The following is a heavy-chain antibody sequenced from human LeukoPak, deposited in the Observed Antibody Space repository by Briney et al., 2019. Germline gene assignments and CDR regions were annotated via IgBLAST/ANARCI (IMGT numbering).Heavy chain of an antibody. Sequence: GGSLRLSCAASGFTFSSYTMTWVRQAPGKGLEWVSYITSSGSDIYYADSVKGRFTISRDNAKNSLYLQMNSLRAEDTAVYYCASLEGQWELENWFDPWGRGTLVTVSS. CDR3: ASLEGQWELENWFDP. CDR2: ITSSGSDI. CDR1: GFTFSSYT. D-gene: IGHD1-26*01. J-gene: IGHJ5*02. V-gene: IGHV3-21*05.